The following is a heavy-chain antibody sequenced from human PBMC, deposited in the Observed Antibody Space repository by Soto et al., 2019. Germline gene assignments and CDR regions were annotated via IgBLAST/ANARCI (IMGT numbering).Heavy chain of an antibody. Sequence: TGGSLRLSCAASGFSFSTYSMIWVRQAPGKGLEWISYISSTSNIIYNADSVNGRFTISRDNAMNSLFLQMNSLRDDDTATYYCARVDGAFDIWGQGTMVTVSS. CDR1: GFSFSTYS. CDR3: ARVDGAFDI. V-gene: IGHV3-48*02. J-gene: IGHJ3*02. CDR2: ISSTSNII. D-gene: IGHD3-9*01.